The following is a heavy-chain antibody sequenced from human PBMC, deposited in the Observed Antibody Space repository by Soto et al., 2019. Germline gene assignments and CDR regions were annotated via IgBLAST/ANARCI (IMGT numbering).Heavy chain of an antibody. V-gene: IGHV4-39*01. CDR3: ARGMTTVTDNWFDP. D-gene: IGHD4-4*01. Sequence: QLQLQESGPGLVKPSETLSLTCTVSGGSISSSSYYWGWIRQPPGKGLEWIGSIYYSGSTYYNPSLKSRVTISVDTSTNQCYLKLSSVTAADTAVYYCARGMTTVTDNWFDPWGQGTLVTVSS. CDR2: IYYSGST. J-gene: IGHJ5*02. CDR1: GGSISSSSYY.